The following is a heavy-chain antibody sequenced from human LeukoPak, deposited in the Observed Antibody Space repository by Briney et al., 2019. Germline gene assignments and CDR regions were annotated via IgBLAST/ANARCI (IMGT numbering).Heavy chain of an antibody. CDR2: IKQDGSEK. D-gene: IGHD6-19*01. V-gene: IGHV3-7*01. Sequence: GGSLRLSCAASGFTFSSYWMSWVRQAPGKGLEWAANIKQDGSEKYYVDSVKGRFTISRDNAKNSLYLQMNSLRAEDTAVYYCTRGAYSSGWPVFDYWGQGTLVTVSS. J-gene: IGHJ4*02. CDR1: GFTFSSYW. CDR3: TRGAYSSGWPVFDY.